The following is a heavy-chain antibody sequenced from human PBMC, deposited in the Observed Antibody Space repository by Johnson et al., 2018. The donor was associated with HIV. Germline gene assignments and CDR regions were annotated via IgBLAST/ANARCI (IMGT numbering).Heavy chain of an antibody. V-gene: IGHV3-30-3*01. CDR2: ISYDGSNK. CDR3: VRGSLTDDSFAE. Sequence: QVQLVESGGGLAKPAWSPRLSCAASGFTFSSYAMSWVRQAPGKGLEWVTVISYDGSNKYYADSVRGRFTFSRDNSKNTLSLQMSSLTAEDTAIYYCVRGSLTDDSFAEWGQGTMVTVSS. CDR1: GFTFSSYA. J-gene: IGHJ3*01.